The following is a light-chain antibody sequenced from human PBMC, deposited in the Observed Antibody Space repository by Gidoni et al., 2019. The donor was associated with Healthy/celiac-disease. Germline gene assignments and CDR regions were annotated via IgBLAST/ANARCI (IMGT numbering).Light chain of an antibody. CDR1: QSLLHSNGYNY. CDR3: MQALQTPCS. CDR2: LGS. Sequence: EIVLTQSPLSLPVTPGEPASISCRSSQSLLHSNGYNYLDWYLQKPGQSPQLLIDLGSNRASGVPDRFSGSGSGTDFTLKISRVEAEDVGVYYCMQALQTPCSFGQXTKLEIK. J-gene: IGKJ2*04. V-gene: IGKV2-28*01.